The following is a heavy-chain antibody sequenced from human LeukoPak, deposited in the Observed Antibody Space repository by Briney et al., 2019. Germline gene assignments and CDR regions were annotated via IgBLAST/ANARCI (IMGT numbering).Heavy chain of an antibody. CDR2: VYYDGNT. D-gene: IGHD1-26*01. J-gene: IGHJ4*02. V-gene: IGHV4-38-2*02. CDR3: TKDSGHHRTDC. Sequence: SETLSLTCAVSGYSISSGYYWGWIRQAPGKGLEWIGSVYYDGNTYYNPNPSLKSRATVSMDTSRNQFSLKLRSVTAADTAVYYCTKDSGHHRTDCWGQGTLVTVSS. CDR1: GYSISSGYY.